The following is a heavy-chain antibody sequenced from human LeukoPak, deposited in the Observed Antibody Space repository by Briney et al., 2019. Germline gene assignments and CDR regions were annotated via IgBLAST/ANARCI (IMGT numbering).Heavy chain of an antibody. CDR3: ARGGGLDV. V-gene: IGHV3-9*01. CDR2: ISYNSGTI. D-gene: IGHD3-16*01. CDR1: GFSFDDYA. J-gene: IGHJ6*02. Sequence: GGSLRLSCGASGFSFDDYAMYWVRQAPGKGLEWVSGISYNSGTIGYADSVKGRFTISRDNAKNSLYLQMSNLRAEDTAVYFCARGGGLDVWGQGATVTVSS.